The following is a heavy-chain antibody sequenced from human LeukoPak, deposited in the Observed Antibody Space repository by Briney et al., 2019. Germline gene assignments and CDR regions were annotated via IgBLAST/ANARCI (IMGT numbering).Heavy chain of an antibody. V-gene: IGHV4-59*11. CDR3: AKSRLGTDTSTVHSFVY. Sequence: PSETLSLTCSVSGDSISSLYWNWIQQPPGKGLEWIGFIYHSGTVTYNPSLKSRGTMSVDTSKNQVSLKLTSVTAADTAVYYCAKSRLGTDTSTVHSFVYWGQGILVTVSS. CDR1: GDSISSLY. J-gene: IGHJ4*02. CDR2: IYHSGTV. D-gene: IGHD4-11*01.